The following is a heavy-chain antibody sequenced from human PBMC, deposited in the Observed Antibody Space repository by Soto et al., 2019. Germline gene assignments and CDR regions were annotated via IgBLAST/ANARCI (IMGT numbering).Heavy chain of an antibody. V-gene: IGHV3-23*01. CDR1: GFTFSSYG. CDR2: LSGSGTTT. J-gene: IGHJ6*03. D-gene: IGHD2-15*01. CDR3: AKAGLVNVVPCRGNYYMDV. Sequence: EVQLLESGGGLVQPGGSLRLSCAASGFTFSSYGISWVRQLPGKGLAWVSTLSGSGTTTYYADSVMGRFTIYRDDPKNTLYLQMNRLRADDTAVYYCAKAGLVNVVPCRGNYYMDVWGKGTTVTVSS.